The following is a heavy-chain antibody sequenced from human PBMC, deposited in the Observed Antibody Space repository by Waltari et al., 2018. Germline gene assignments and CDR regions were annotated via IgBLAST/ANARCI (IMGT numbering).Heavy chain of an antibody. CDR2: INHSGSP. D-gene: IGHD6-13*01. Sequence: QVQLQQLAAGLLKPSETLSLTCAVYGGSFSGYFWSWIRHPPGKGLEWIGEINHSGSPKYNPSLKSRVTISVDTSKNQFSLKLSSVTAADTAVYYCARAGYSTSWSTRGWFDPWGQGTLVTVSS. J-gene: IGHJ5*02. V-gene: IGHV4-34*01. CDR1: GGSFSGYF. CDR3: ARAGYSTSWSTRGWFDP.